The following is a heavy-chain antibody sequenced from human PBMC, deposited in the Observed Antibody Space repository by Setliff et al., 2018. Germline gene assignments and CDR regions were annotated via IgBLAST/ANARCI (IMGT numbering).Heavy chain of an antibody. CDR3: ARSPFPVDTVMVTTFDS. CDR2: INPNSGGT. D-gene: IGHD5-18*01. V-gene: IGHV1-2*02. J-gene: IGHJ4*02. CDR1: GYTFTGYY. Sequence: GASVKVSCKASGYTFTGYYMHWVRQAPGQGLEWMGWINPNSGGTNYAQKFQGRVTVTADESTSTAYMELSSLKSEDTAVYYCARSPFPVDTVMVTTFDSWGQGTLVTVSS.